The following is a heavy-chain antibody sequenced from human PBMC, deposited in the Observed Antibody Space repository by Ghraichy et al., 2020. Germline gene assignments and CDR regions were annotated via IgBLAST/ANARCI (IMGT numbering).Heavy chain of an antibody. CDR2: INSYNGHT. Sequence: ASVKVSCQTSGYGFTDYGISWMRQAPGQGLQWMGWINSYNGHTHYAQKVQDRVTMTRNTSTATAYLEMRSLRPDDTALYFCARGPPMTKQRLSATFDYWGQGALITVSP. V-gene: IGHV1-18*01. CDR3: ARGPPMTKQRLSATFDY. CDR1: GYGFTDYG. J-gene: IGHJ4*02. D-gene: IGHD6-25*01.